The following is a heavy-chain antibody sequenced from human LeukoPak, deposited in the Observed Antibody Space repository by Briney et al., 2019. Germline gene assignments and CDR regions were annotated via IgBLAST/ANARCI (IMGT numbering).Heavy chain of an antibody. J-gene: IGHJ4*02. CDR2: ISSSSSYI. CDR3: SLIGAPRDFDY. CDR1: GFTLNNYA. V-gene: IGHV3-21*01. Sequence: PGGSLRLSCAASGFTLNNYAMNWVRQAPGKGLEWVSSISSSSSYIYYADSVKGRFTISRDNAKNSLYLQMNSLRAEDTAVYYCSLIGAPRDFDYWGQGTLVTVSS. D-gene: IGHD3-10*01.